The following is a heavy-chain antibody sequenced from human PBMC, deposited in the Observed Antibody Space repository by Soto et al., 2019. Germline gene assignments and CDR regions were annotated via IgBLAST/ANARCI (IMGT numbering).Heavy chain of an antibody. CDR1: EFTFNTYW. CDR3: ARDWGTPGRGSAVGYYYHYGMDV. D-gene: IGHD6-19*01. V-gene: IGHV3-7*05. Sequence: DVQLVESGGGLVQPGGSLRLSCVASEFTFNTYWMNWVRQAPGRGLEWVANIKDDGSEKNYVESVKGRFTISRDNAKNSMYLQMNRLRGEDTAVYFCARDWGTPGRGSAVGYYYHYGMDVWGQGTTVTVSS. J-gene: IGHJ6*02. CDR2: IKDDGSEK.